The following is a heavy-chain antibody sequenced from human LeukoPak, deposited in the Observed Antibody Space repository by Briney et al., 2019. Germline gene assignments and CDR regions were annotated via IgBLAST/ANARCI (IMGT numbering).Heavy chain of an antibody. D-gene: IGHD3-3*01. J-gene: IGHJ4*02. CDR1: GGSFSGYH. Sequence: KSSETLSLTCAVYGGSFSGYHWSWIRQPPGKGLGWIGEINHSGSTNYNPSLKSRVTVSVDTSKNQFSLKLSSVTAADTAVYYCARGGLRFLEWLLPFDYWGQGTLVTVSS. V-gene: IGHV4-34*01. CDR2: INHSGST. CDR3: ARGGLRFLEWLLPFDY.